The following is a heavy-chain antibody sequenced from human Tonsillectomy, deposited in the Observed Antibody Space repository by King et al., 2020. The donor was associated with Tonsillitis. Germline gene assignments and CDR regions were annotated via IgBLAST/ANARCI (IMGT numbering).Heavy chain of an antibody. Sequence: VQLVESGGGLIQPGGSLRLSCAASGFTVSSNYMSWVRQAPGKGLEWVSVIYSGGSTYYADSVKGRFTISRDNSKNTLYLQMNSLRAEDTAVYYCARYFGDPQDCTNGVCSNDAFDIWGQGTMVTVSS. J-gene: IGHJ3*02. CDR3: ARYFGDPQDCTNGVCSNDAFDI. CDR2: IYSGGST. D-gene: IGHD2-8*01. V-gene: IGHV3-53*01. CDR1: GFTVSSNY.